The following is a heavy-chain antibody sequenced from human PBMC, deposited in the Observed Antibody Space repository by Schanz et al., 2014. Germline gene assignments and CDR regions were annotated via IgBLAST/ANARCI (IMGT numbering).Heavy chain of an antibody. CDR1: GFSFSSYA. D-gene: IGHD1-1*01. CDR3: ARGRVLES. V-gene: IGHV3-23*01. Sequence: EVQLLESGGGLVQPGGSLRLSCATSGFSFSSYAINWVRQAPGKGLEWVSGISGSGASTYYADSVKGRFTISRDNSNKTVDLQTNRQRAEDTAVYYCARGRVLESWGQGTLVTVSS. CDR2: ISGSGAST. J-gene: IGHJ5*02.